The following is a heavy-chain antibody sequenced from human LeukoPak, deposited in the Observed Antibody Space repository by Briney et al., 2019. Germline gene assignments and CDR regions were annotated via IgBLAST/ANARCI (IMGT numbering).Heavy chain of an antibody. V-gene: IGHV3-7*01. D-gene: IGHD6-19*01. J-gene: IGHJ5*02. CDR1: GFTFTNYW. CDR3: ANSRVAVPGGA. CDR2: IKQDGSAK. Sequence: GGSLRLSCVASGFTFTNYWMSWVRQAPRKGLEWVANIKQDGSAKYYVGSVKGRFTISRDNARNSLYLEMNSLRAEDTAVYYCANSRVAVPGGAWGQGTLVTVSS.